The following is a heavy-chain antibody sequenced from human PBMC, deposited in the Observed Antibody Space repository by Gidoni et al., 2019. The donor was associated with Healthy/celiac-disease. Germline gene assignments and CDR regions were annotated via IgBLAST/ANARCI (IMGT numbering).Heavy chain of an antibody. Sequence: QVQLVESGGGVVQPGRSRRLSCAASGFTFSSYGMHWVRQAPGKGLEWVAVIWYDGSNKYYADSVKGRFTISRDNSKNTLYLQMNSLRAEDTAVYYCARDSSITIFGPGFDYWGQGTLVTVSS. CDR3: ARDSSITIFGPGFDY. CDR2: IWYDGSNK. CDR1: GFTFSSYG. D-gene: IGHD3-3*01. J-gene: IGHJ4*02. V-gene: IGHV3-33*01.